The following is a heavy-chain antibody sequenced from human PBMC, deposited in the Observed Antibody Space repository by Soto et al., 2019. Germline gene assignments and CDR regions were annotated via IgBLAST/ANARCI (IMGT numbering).Heavy chain of an antibody. CDR1: GFTFSTYW. D-gene: IGHD6-13*01. Sequence: EVQLVESGGGLVQPGGFLRLSCAVSGFTFSTYWMGWVRQAPGKGLEWVANINEDGSQTYYMNSVKGRFTISRDNAKNSLYLQMNSLRAEDTAVYYCARASIIEAAGLGVYWGQGTLVTVSS. V-gene: IGHV3-7*01. CDR3: ARASIIEAAGLGVY. CDR2: INEDGSQT. J-gene: IGHJ4*02.